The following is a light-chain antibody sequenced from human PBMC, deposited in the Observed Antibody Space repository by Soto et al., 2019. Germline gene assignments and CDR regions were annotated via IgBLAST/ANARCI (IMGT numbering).Light chain of an antibody. CDR2: DAS. Sequence: DIQMTQSPSSLSASVGDRVTITCQASQDISNYLNWHQQKPGKAPKLLIYDASNLETGVPSRFSGSGSGTDFTFTISSLQPEDIATYYCQQYDTPITFGGGTKVDIK. J-gene: IGKJ4*01. V-gene: IGKV1-33*01. CDR3: QQYDTPIT. CDR1: QDISNY.